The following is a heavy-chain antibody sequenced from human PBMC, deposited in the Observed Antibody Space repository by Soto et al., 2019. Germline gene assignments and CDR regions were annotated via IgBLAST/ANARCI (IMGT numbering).Heavy chain of an antibody. CDR2: INHSGST. CDR1: GGSFSGYY. V-gene: IGHV4-34*01. J-gene: IGHJ4*02. D-gene: IGHD3-10*01. CDR3: ARTLKRSTGMTFDY. Sequence: SETLSLTCAVYGGSFSGYYWSWIRQPPGKGLEWIGEINHSGSTNYNPSLKSRVTISVDTSKNQFSLKLSSVTAVDTAVYYCARTLKRSTGMTFDYWGQGTLVTVSS.